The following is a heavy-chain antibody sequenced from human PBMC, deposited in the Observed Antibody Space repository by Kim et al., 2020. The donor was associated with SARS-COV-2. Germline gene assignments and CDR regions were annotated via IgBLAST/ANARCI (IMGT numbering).Heavy chain of an antibody. CDR2: INTNTGNP. J-gene: IGHJ4*02. D-gene: IGHD6-13*01. V-gene: IGHV7-4-1*02. CDR1: GYTFTNYP. Sequence: ASVKVSCKASGYTFTNYPMNWVRQAPGQGLEWMGWINTNTGNPTYAQGFTGRFVFSLDTSVSTAYLQISSLKAEDTAIYYCARDSPGVGYSSSCGDWGQGTLVTVSS. CDR3: ARDSPGVGYSSSCGD.